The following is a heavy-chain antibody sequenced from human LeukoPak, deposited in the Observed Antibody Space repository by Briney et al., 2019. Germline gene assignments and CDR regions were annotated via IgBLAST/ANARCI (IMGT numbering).Heavy chain of an antibody. Sequence: GGSLRLSVAALGFTVRSNYMSGFRQAPGKGLEWVSVIYSGGSAYYADSVKGRFTISRDNSDNTLYLQMNSLGAEDTAIYYCTRDSGGSSLWGQGTLVTVSS. J-gene: IGHJ4*02. V-gene: IGHV3-53*01. CDR1: GFTVRSNY. D-gene: IGHD1-26*01. CDR3: TRDSGGSSL. CDR2: IYSGGSA.